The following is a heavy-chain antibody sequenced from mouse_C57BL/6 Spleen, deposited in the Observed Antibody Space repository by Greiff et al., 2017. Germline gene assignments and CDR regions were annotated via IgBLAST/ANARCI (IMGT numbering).Heavy chain of an antibody. CDR1: GFSLTSYG. V-gene: IGHV2-4*01. Sequence: VQLVESGPGLVQPSQSLSITCTVSGFSLTSYGVHWVRQPPGKGLEWLGVIWSGGSTDYNAAFISRLSISKDNSKSQVFFKMNSLQADDTAIYYCAKNRDYGSSYVGYFDYWGQGTTLTVSS. D-gene: IGHD1-1*01. J-gene: IGHJ2*01. CDR3: AKNRDYGSSYVGYFDY. CDR2: IWSGGST.